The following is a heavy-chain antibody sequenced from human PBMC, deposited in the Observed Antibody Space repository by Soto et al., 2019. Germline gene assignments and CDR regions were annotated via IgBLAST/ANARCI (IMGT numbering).Heavy chain of an antibody. CDR1: GCTFSSYA. Sequence: GGSLRLSCAASGCTFSSYAMSWVRQAPGKGLEWVSAISGSGGSTYYADSVKGRFTISRDNSKNTLYLQMNSLRAEDTAVYYCAKPVAYDFWSGYQGGAFDIWGQGTMVTVSS. D-gene: IGHD3-3*01. CDR2: ISGSGGST. V-gene: IGHV3-23*01. CDR3: AKPVAYDFWSGYQGGAFDI. J-gene: IGHJ3*02.